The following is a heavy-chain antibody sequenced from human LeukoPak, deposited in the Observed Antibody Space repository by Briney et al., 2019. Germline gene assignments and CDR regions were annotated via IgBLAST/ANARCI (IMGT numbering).Heavy chain of an antibody. V-gene: IGHV3-48*01. Sequence: GGSLRLSCAASRFTFSSYGMSWVRQAPGKGLEWVSYISSSSSTIYYADSVKGRFTISRDNAKNSLYLQMNSLRAEDTAVYYCARGAYYYEDWGQGTLVTVSS. CDR1: RFTFSSYG. D-gene: IGHD3-22*01. CDR3: ARGAYYYED. CDR2: ISSSSSTI. J-gene: IGHJ4*02.